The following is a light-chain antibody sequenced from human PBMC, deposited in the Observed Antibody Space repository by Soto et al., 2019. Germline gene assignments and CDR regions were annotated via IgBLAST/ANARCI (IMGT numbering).Light chain of an antibody. CDR1: QSISKRN. Sequence: EIAMTQSPGTLSSSPGKAAALSCRASQSISKRNLAWYQQKHGQAPRPLVYAASSRATGIPVRFSGIVSGTDCTITISRLEKEDGSIYDGQQYDSPRGTFGQGTKVDIK. V-gene: IGKV3-20*01. J-gene: IGKJ1*01. CDR2: AAS. CDR3: QQYDSPRGT.